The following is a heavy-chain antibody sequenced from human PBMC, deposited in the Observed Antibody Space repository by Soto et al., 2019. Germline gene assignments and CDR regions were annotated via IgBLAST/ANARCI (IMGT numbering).Heavy chain of an antibody. CDR1: GGSITSGAYY. V-gene: IGHV4-31*11. J-gene: IGHJ5*02. CDR3: ARYYFDSSGYSNWFDP. Sequence: SETLSLTCAVSGGSITSGAYYWTWIRQHPGKGMEWIAYIHYSGRTYYNPSLKSRVTISVDTSNNQFSLKLSSVTAADTAVYYCARYYFDSSGYSNWFDPWGQGTLVTVSS. CDR2: IHYSGRT. D-gene: IGHD3-22*01.